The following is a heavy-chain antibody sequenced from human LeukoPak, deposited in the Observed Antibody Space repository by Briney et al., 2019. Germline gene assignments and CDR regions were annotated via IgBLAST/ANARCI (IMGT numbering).Heavy chain of an antibody. CDR3: AREQVHYYGSGSYGEDAFDI. CDR1: GFTFSSYE. D-gene: IGHD3-10*01. Sequence: GGSLRLSCAASGFTFSSYEMNWVRQAPGKGLEWVSYISSSGSTIYYADSVKGRFTISRDNAKNSLYLQMNSLRAEDTAVYYCAREQVHYYGSGSYGEDAFDIWGQGTMVTVSS. J-gene: IGHJ3*02. CDR2: ISSSGSTI. V-gene: IGHV3-48*03.